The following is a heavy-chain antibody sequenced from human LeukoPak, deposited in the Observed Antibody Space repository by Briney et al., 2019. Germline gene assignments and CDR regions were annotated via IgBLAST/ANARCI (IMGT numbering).Heavy chain of an antibody. CDR3: ARERSGSEIFARSFDI. D-gene: IGHD3-3*01. CDR2: IYHSGNT. CDR1: GGSISSSSYY. Sequence: SETLSLTCTVSGGSISSSSYYWGWIRQPPGKGLEWIGSIYHSGNTNYNPSLKSRITISVDMSKNQFSLKLSSVTAADTAVYYCARERSGSEIFARSFDIWGQGTMVTVSS. J-gene: IGHJ3*02. V-gene: IGHV4-39*07.